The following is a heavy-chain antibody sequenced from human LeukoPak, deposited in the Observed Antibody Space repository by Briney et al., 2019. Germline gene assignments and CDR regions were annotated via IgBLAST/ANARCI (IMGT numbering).Heavy chain of an antibody. CDR3: RAYASGSPIIRWGF. V-gene: IGHV3-23*01. J-gene: IGHJ4*02. D-gene: IGHD3-10*01. Sequence: GGSLRLSCAASGXSFSTYAMSWVRQAPGKGQEWVSAISGSGSSTFYADSVKGRFTISRDNSKNTLYLQMNSLRAEDTAVYHCRAYASGSPIIRWGFWGQGALVTVSS. CDR1: GXSFSTYA. CDR2: ISGSGSST.